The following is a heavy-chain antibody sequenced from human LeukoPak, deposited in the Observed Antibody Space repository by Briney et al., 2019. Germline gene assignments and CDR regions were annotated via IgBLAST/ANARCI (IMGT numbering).Heavy chain of an antibody. CDR3: ARVGCSGGSCNFDY. J-gene: IGHJ4*02. CDR2: LYNSGRT. V-gene: IGHV4-59*01. D-gene: IGHD2-15*01. CDR1: GGSISNYY. Sequence: SETLSPTCTVSGGSISNYYWSWIRQPPGKGLEWIGYLYNSGRTNYNPSLKSRVTISVDMSTNQFSLKLSSVTAADTAVYYCARVGCSGGSCNFDYWGQGTLVTVSS.